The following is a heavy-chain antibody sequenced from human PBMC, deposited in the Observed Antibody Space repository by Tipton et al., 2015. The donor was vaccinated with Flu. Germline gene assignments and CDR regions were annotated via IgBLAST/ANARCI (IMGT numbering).Heavy chain of an antibody. Sequence: QLVQSGAEVKKPGASVKVSCKASGYTFTGYYMHWVRQAPGQGLEWMGRINPNSGGTNYAQKFQVSVTMTRDTSISTAYMELSRLRSDDTAVYYGARDPSSGSYYADGYWGQGTLVTVSS. J-gene: IGHJ4*02. CDR2: INPNSGGT. V-gene: IGHV1-2*06. CDR3: ARDPSSGSYYADGY. D-gene: IGHD1-26*01. CDR1: GYTFTGYY.